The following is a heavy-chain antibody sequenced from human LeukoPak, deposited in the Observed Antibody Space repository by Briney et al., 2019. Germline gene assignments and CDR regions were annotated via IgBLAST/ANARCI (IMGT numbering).Heavy chain of an antibody. CDR2: ISGSGGST. CDR3: ASSSSWYGYYYYYXMDV. V-gene: IGHV3-23*01. CDR1: GFTFSSYA. D-gene: IGHD6-13*01. Sequence: PGGSLRLSCAASGFTFSSYAMSWVRQAPGKGLEWVSAISGSGGSTYYADSVKGRFTISRDNSKNTLYLQMNSLRAEDTAVYYCASSSSWYGYYYYYXMDVWGQGTTVTVSS. J-gene: IGHJ6*02.